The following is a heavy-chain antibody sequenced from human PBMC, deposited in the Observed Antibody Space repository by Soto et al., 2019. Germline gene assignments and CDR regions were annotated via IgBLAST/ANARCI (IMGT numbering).Heavy chain of an antibody. Sequence: GGSLRLSCAASGFTFSRYWMHWVRQAPGKGLVWVSRINSGGSSTSYADSVKGRFTISRDNAKNTLYLQMNSLRAEDTAVYYCARVGYSSAWLLNYWGQGTLVTVSS. V-gene: IGHV3-74*01. J-gene: IGHJ4*02. CDR1: GFTFSRYW. CDR3: ARVGYSSAWLLNY. CDR2: INSGGSST. D-gene: IGHD6-25*01.